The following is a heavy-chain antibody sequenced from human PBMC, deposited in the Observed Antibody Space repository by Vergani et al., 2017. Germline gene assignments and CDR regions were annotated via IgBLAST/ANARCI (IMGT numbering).Heavy chain of an antibody. CDR3: GAGGPSYYYYYYMDV. CDR1: GGTFSSYA. D-gene: IGHD2-8*02. Sequence: QVQLVQSGAEVKKPGSSVKVSCKASGGTFSSYAISWVRQAPGQGLEWMGRIIPIFGTANYAQKFQGRVTITADKSTSTAYMELSSLRSEDTAVYYCGAGGPSYYYYYYMDVWGKGTTVTGSS. CDR2: IIPIFGTA. J-gene: IGHJ6*03. V-gene: IGHV1-69*13.